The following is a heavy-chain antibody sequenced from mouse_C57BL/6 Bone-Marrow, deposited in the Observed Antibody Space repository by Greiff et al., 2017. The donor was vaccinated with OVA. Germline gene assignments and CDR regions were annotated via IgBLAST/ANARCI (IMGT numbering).Heavy chain of an antibody. J-gene: IGHJ4*01. CDR3: AILWAYYYGSSYAMDY. CDR2: IYPRSGNT. D-gene: IGHD1-1*01. Sequence: QVQLQQSGAELARPGASVKLSCKASGYTFTSYGISWVKQRTGQGLEWIGEIYPRSGNTYYNEKFKGKATLTADKSSSTAYMELRSLTSEDSAVYFCAILWAYYYGSSYAMDYWGQGTSVTVSS. CDR1: GYTFTSYG. V-gene: IGHV1-81*01.